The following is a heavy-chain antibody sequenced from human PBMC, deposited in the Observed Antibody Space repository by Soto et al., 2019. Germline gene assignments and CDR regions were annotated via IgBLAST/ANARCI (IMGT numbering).Heavy chain of an antibody. CDR3: ATAPEFSPSFGVVRQYFSDF. CDR2: IFYSDSF. J-gene: IGHJ4*02. Sequence: SETLSLTCTVSGGSISSGCSYWSWIRQRPGKGLEWIGYIFYSDSFYYTPSLKGRVVILADTSKNQFTLKLSSVTDADTAVYYCATAPEFSPSFGVVRQYFSDFWGQGSLVTVS. D-gene: IGHD3-3*01. V-gene: IGHV4-31*03. CDR1: GGSISSGCSY.